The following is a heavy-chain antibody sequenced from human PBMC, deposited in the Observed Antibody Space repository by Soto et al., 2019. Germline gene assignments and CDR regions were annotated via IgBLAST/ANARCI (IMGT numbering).Heavy chain of an antibody. J-gene: IGHJ6*02. CDR3: ARPRRNYYYYGMDV. CDR1: GYTFTSYG. Sequence: ASVKVSCKASGYTFTSYGISWVRQAPGQGLEWMGWISAYNGNTNYAQKLQGRVTMTTDTSTSTAYMELRSLRSDDTAVYYCARPRRNYYYYGMDVWGQGTTVTVSS. D-gene: IGHD6-6*01. CDR2: ISAYNGNT. V-gene: IGHV1-18*01.